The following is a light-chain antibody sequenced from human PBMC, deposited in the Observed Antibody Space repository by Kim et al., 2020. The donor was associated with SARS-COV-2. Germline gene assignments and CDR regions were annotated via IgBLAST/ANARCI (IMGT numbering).Light chain of an antibody. CDR3: QKYNSAPLLT. CDR1: QGISNY. J-gene: IGKJ4*01. Sequence: DIQMTQSPSSLSASVGDRVTITCRVSQGISNYLAWYQQKPGKVPKLLIYAASTLQSGVPSRFSGSGSGTDFTLTISSLQPEDVATYYCQKYNSAPLLTFGGGTKLEI. V-gene: IGKV1-27*01. CDR2: AAS.